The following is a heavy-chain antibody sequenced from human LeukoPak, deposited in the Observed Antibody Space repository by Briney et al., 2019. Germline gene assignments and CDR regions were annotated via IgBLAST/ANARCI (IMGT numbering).Heavy chain of an antibody. V-gene: IGHV4-38-2*01. CDR3: VRYSTGWFGSCDY. D-gene: IGHD6-19*01. CDR1: DYSISSGYH. J-gene: IGHJ4*02. Sequence: PSETLSLTCVVSDYSISSGYHWGWIRQPPGTGLEWIGSMYHSGSTYYNPSLKSRVTISVDMSKNQFSLQLSSVTAADTAVYYCVRYSTGWFGSCDYWGQGTLVTVSS. CDR2: MYHSGST.